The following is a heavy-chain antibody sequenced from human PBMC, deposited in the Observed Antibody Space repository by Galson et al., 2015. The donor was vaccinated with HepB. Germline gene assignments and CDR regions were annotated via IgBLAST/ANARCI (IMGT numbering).Heavy chain of an antibody. CDR2: INTNNGNP. D-gene: IGHD2-21*01. CDR1: GNSFNYYA. CDR3: ARDLGPMWGFLRLPFDS. J-gene: IGHJ4*02. Sequence: SVKVSCKASGNSFNYYAINWVRQAPGQGLEWTGWINTNNGNPTYAQDFAGRFVFSLDASVSTTFLQISGLKTEDTAVYYCARDLGPMWGFLRLPFDSWGQGTLVTVSS. V-gene: IGHV7-4-1*02.